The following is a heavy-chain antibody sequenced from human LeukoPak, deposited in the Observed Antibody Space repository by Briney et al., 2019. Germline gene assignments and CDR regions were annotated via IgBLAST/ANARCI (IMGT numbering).Heavy chain of an antibody. J-gene: IGHJ4*02. CDR3: TPDGPIWFGDY. Sequence: GGSLRLPCAASGFTFSSYGMHWVRQAPGKGLEWVTVIWYDGSNKYYADSVKGRFTISRDNSKSTLYLQMNSLKTEDTAVYYCTPDGPIWFGDYWGQGTLVTVSS. V-gene: IGHV3-33*01. CDR1: GFTFSSYG. CDR2: IWYDGSNK. D-gene: IGHD3-10*01.